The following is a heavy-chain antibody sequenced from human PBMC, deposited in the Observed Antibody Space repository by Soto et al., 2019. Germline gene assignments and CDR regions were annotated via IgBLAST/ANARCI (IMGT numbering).Heavy chain of an antibody. CDR3: TRRDSSGYYYYFDY. CDR2: IISKAYGGTT. J-gene: IGHJ4*02. CDR1: GXTFGDYS. V-gene: IGHV3-49*04. D-gene: IGHD3-22*01. Sequence: GSLRLSCTASGXTFGDYSMSWVRQAPGKGLEWVGFIISKAYGGTTEYAASVKGRFTISRDDSKSIAYLQMNSLKTEDTAVYYCTRRDSSGYYYYFDYWGQGTLGTVSS.